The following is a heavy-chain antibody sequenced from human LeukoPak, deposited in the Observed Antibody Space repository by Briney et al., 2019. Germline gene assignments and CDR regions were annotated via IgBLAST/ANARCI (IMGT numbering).Heavy chain of an antibody. CDR3: ARALSWTTESYYYMDV. CDR1: GYTFTSYD. D-gene: IGHD3/OR15-3a*01. V-gene: IGHV1-8*01. J-gene: IGHJ6*03. CDR2: MNPNSGNT. Sequence: GASVKVSCKASGYTFTSYDINWVRQATGQGLEWMGWMNPNSGNTGYAQKFQGRVTMTKNISMTTGYMELSSLRSEDTAVYYCARALSWTTESYYYMDVWGKGTTVTVSS.